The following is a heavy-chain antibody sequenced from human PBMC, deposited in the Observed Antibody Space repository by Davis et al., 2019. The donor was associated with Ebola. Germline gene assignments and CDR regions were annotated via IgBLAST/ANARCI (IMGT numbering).Heavy chain of an antibody. Sequence: SETLSPTCAVSGGSITSSNWWCGVRQHPGKGLEWIGEINHSGRTNYNPSLKSRVTISVDTSMNQFSLKLSSVTAADTAVYYCARGRWRGSSWYLGQNWLDPWGQGTLVTVSS. CDR1: GGSITSSNW. CDR2: INHSGRT. V-gene: IGHV4-4*02. J-gene: IGHJ5*02. D-gene: IGHD6-13*01. CDR3: ARGRWRGSSWYLGQNWLDP.